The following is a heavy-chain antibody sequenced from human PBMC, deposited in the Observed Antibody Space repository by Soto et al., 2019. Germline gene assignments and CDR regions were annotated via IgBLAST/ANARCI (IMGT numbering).Heavy chain of an antibody. CDR3: ARDGVAVAGRNFYY. J-gene: IGHJ4*02. Sequence: QVQLVESGGGVVQPGRSLRLSCAASGFTFSSYAMHWVRQAPGKGLEWVAVISYDGSNKYYADSVKGRFTISRDNSKNTLYLQMNSLRAEDTAVYYCARDGVAVAGRNFYYWGQGTLVTVSS. V-gene: IGHV3-30-3*01. CDR2: ISYDGSNK. CDR1: GFTFSSYA. D-gene: IGHD6-19*01.